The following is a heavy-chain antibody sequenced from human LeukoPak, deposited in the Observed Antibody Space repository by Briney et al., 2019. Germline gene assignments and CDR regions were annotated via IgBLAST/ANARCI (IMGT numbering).Heavy chain of an antibody. CDR3: AKDARIRFGGWLDP. CDR2: ISSSSSTI. CDR1: GFTFSSYS. Sequence: GGSLRLSCAASGFTFSSYSMNWVRQAPGKGLEWVSYISSSSSTIYYADSVKGRFTISRDNSKNVLYLQVNSLRVEDTAIYYCAKDARIRFGGWLDPWGQGTLVTVSS. V-gene: IGHV3-48*01. D-gene: IGHD3-3*01. J-gene: IGHJ5*02.